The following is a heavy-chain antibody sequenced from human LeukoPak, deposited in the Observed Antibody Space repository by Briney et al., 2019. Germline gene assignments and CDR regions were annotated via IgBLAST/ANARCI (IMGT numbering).Heavy chain of an antibody. V-gene: IGHV3-23*01. CDR1: EFTFSSYA. D-gene: IGHD2-2*01. CDR3: AKQRRQYQLLRFDY. Sequence: GGSLRLSCAASEFTFSSYAMSWVRQAPGKGLEWVSAISDSGSSTYYAESVKGRFTISRDNSKNTLYLQMNSLRAEDTAVYYCAKQRRQYQLLRFDYWGQGTLVTVSS. J-gene: IGHJ4*02. CDR2: ISDSGSST.